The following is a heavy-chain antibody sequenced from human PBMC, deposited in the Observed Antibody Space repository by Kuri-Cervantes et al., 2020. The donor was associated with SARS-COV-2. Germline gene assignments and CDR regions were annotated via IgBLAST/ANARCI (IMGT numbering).Heavy chain of an antibody. CDR3: AADPRDVVVPASRYYYGMDV. V-gene: IGHV1-18*01. J-gene: IGHJ6*02. D-gene: IGHD2-2*01. CDR1: GYTFNTYG. CDR2: SSTYNGYT. Sequence: ASVKVSCKASGYTFNTYGISWVRQAPGQGLEWMGWSSTYNGYTNYEQKFQDRVTMTTDTSTSTAYMELRSLRSDDTAVYYCAADPRDVVVPASRYYYGMDVWGQGTTVTVS.